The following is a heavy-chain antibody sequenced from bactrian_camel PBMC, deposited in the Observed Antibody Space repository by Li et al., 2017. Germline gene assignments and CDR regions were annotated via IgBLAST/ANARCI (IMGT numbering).Heavy chain of an antibody. CDR2: IDSDGPT. CDR1: GDTVGRYC. V-gene: IGHV3S55*01. CDR3: AMSFQLPCLGSDERAYDS. D-gene: IGHD4*01. Sequence: HVQLVESGGGSVQVGGSLRLSCVASGDTVGRYCMGWFRQIPDKERKEVAAIDSDGPTTYADSVKGRFTVSQDNAKNTLYLQMNSLKPEDTAMYFCAMSFQLPCLGSDERAYDSWGQGTQVTVS. J-gene: IGHJ6*01.